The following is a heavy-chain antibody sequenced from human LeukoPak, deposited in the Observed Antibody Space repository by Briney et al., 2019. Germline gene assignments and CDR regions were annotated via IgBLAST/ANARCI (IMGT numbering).Heavy chain of an antibody. J-gene: IGHJ2*01. CDR1: GFSSSYYG. Sequence: PGGSLRLSCAASGFSSSYYGIHWVRQAPGKGLEWLSVISYEGNNKYYADSVKGRFTISRDNSKNTLYLQMNSLRAEDTAVYYCAKDGSSSWYPKWYFDLWGRGTLVTVSS. V-gene: IGHV3-30*18. D-gene: IGHD6-13*01. CDR3: AKDGSSSWYPKWYFDL. CDR2: ISYEGNNK.